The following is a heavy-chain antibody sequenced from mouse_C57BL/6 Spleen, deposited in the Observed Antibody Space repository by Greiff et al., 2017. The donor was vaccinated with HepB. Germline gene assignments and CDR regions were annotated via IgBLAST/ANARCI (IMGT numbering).Heavy chain of an antibody. CDR1: GFSLTSYG. CDR3: ARDYYYGRSGGFAY. CDR2: IWSGGST. Sequence: QVQLQQSGPGLVQPSQSLSITCTVSGFSLTSYGVHWVRQSPGKGLEWLGVIWSGGSTDYNAAFISRLSISKDNSKSQVFFKMNSLQADDTAIYYCARDYYYGRSGGFAYWGQGTLVTVSA. V-gene: IGHV2-2*01. J-gene: IGHJ3*01. D-gene: IGHD1-1*01.